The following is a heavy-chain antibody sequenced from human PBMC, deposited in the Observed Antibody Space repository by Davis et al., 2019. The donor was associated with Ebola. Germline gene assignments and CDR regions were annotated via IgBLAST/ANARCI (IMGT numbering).Heavy chain of an antibody. CDR2: INPNSGGT. J-gene: IGHJ6*02. Sequence: ASVKVSCKASGYTFTGYYMHWVRQAPGQGLEWMGWINPNSGGTNYAQKFQGWVTMTRDTSISTAYMELSRLRSDDTAVYYCARGGTTVVTHYYYGMDVWGQGTTVTVSS. CDR1: GYTFTGYY. CDR3: ARGGTTVVTHYYYGMDV. D-gene: IGHD4-23*01. V-gene: IGHV1-2*04.